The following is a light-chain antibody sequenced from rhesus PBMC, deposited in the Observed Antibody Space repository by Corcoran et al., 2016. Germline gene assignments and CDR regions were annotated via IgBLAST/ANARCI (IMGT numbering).Light chain of an antibody. CDR1: QGISSY. Sequence: DIQMSQSPSSLSASVGDRVTITCRASQGISSYLNWYQQKAGNTPKLLIYYANSLASGVPQRFSGSGSGTELPLPISSLQPADFATYYCQQGNSNPWTCGQGTKVEIK. J-gene: IGKJ1*01. CDR3: QQGNSNPWT. V-gene: IGKV1-32*02. CDR2: YAN.